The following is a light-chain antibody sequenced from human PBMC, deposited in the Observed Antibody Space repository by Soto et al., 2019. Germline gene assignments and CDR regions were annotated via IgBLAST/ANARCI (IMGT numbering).Light chain of an antibody. J-gene: IGLJ1*01. CDR3: GSWDSSMSAYV. V-gene: IGLV1-51*01. Sequence: QSVLTQPPSVSSAPGQKVTISCSGGSSNIGGNSVSWYQQLPGTAPKLLIYDDNKRPSGIPDRFSGSKSGTSATLGITGFQTGDEADYYCGSWDSSMSAYVFGTGTKGTVL. CDR2: DDN. CDR1: SSNIGGNS.